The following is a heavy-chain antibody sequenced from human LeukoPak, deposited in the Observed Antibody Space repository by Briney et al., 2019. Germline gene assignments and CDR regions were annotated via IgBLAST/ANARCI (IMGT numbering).Heavy chain of an antibody. V-gene: IGHV3-23*01. CDR2: ISDGGVST. D-gene: IGHD6-13*01. CDR1: GFTFSSYA. J-gene: IGHJ4*01. CDR3: AKGHSSGWFFDS. Sequence: GSLRLSCAASGFTFSSYAMSWVRQAPGKGLEWVSDISDGGVSTYYADSVKGRFTISRDNSKNTLYLQMNNLRAEDTAVYYCAKGHSSGWFFDSWGHGTLVTVSS.